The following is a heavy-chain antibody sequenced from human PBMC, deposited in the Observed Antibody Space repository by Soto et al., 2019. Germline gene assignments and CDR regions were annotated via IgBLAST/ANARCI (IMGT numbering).Heavy chain of an antibody. Sequence: EVQLVESGGGLVQPGGSLRLSCAASGLTLSSYWMHWVRQAPGKGLVWVSRISSDGSSTAYADSVKGRFTISRDNAKNTLYLQMNSLRAEDTAVYYCARLPGGFWSGSRMLGHIWGQGKMVTVSS. D-gene: IGHD3-3*01. V-gene: IGHV3-74*01. CDR2: ISSDGSST. J-gene: IGHJ3*02. CDR1: GLTLSSYW. CDR3: ARLPGGFWSGSRMLGHI.